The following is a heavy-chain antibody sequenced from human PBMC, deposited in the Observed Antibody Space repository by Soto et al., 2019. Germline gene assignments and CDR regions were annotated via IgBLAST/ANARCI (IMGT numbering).Heavy chain of an antibody. CDR1: GCSIGSLY. J-gene: IGHJ6*02. D-gene: IGHD1-26*01. Sequence: XECLSLTCTVAGCSIGSLYGGWVRQAPGKGLEWIGHIYYRGSTSYNPSLRSRSTISVDTSNNQFSLKLNSVTTADTAVYYCARDGREASGMDVWGQGTKVTVSS. V-gene: IGHV4-59*11. CDR3: ARDGREASGMDV. CDR2: IYYRGST.